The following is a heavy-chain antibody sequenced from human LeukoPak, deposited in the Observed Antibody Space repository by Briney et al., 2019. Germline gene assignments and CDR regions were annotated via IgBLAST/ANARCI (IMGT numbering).Heavy chain of an antibody. CDR1: GGSISSYY. V-gene: IGHV4-59*12. CDR2: VYYSGRT. CDR3: ARNTYYNILTGYYGYFDL. J-gene: IGHJ2*01. D-gene: IGHD3-9*01. Sequence: SETLSLTCTVSGGSISSYYWSWIRQPPGKGLEWIGYVYYSGRTKYNPSLKSRVTISVDTSKNQFSLKLSSVTAVDTAVYYCARNTYYNILTGYYGYFDLWGRGTLVTVSS.